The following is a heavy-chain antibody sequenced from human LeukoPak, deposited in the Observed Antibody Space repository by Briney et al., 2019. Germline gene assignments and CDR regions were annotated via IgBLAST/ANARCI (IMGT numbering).Heavy chain of an antibody. Sequence: GGSLRLSCAASGFTFSSYWMSWVRQAPGKGLEWVANIKQDGSEKYYVDSVKGRFTISRDNAKNSLYLQMNSLRAEDMAVYYCARDNSGYDLNWFDPWGQGTLVTVSS. CDR2: IKQDGSEK. D-gene: IGHD5-12*01. CDR1: GFTFSSYW. CDR3: ARDNSGYDLNWFDP. V-gene: IGHV3-7*01. J-gene: IGHJ5*02.